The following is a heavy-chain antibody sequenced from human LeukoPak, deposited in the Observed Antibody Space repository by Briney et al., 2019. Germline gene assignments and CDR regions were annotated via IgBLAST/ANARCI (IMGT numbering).Heavy chain of an antibody. CDR2: IYHSGST. V-gene: IGHV4-38-2*02. CDR1: GYSISSGYY. Sequence: PSETLSLTCTVSGYSISSGYYWGWIRQPPGKGLEWIGSIYHSGSTYYNPSLKSRVTISVDTSKNQFSLKLSSVTAADTAVYYCARVRHGRILTGSWPYYYMDVWGKGTTVTISS. D-gene: IGHD3-9*01. CDR3: ARVRHGRILTGSWPYYYMDV. J-gene: IGHJ6*03.